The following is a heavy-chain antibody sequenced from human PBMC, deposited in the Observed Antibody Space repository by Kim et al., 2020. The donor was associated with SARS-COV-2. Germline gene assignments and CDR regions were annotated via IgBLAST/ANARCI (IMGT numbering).Heavy chain of an antibody. D-gene: IGHD6-13*01. Sequence: GGSLRLSCAASGFTFSDYYMSWIRQAPGKGLEWVSYISSSGSTIYYADSVKGRFTISRDNAKNSLYLQMNSLRAEDTAVYYCARDYQGYSSSWYGPACPDYWGQGTLVTVSS. CDR3: ARDYQGYSSSWYGPACPDY. CDR1: GFTFSDYY. CDR2: ISSSGSTI. J-gene: IGHJ4*02. V-gene: IGHV3-11*01.